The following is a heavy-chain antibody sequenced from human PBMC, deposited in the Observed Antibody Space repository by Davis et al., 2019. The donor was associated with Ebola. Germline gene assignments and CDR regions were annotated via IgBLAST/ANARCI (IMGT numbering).Heavy chain of an antibody. D-gene: IGHD5-12*01. V-gene: IGHV3-48*04. Sequence: GESLKISCAASGFTFSSYAMSWVRQAPGKGLEWVSFISTSGTTIYYAGSVKGRFTISRDNAKNSLYLEMNSLRAEDTAVYYCAREEGGYSGYGTRANNYYYGMDVWGQGTTVTVSS. CDR1: GFTFSSYA. CDR2: ISTSGTTI. CDR3: AREEGGYSGYGTRANNYYYGMDV. J-gene: IGHJ6*02.